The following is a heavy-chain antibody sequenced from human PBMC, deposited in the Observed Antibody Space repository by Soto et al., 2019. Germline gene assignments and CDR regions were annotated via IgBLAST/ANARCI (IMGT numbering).Heavy chain of an antibody. V-gene: IGHV3-74*01. CDR1: GFTLRSHR. Sequence: EVPLVESGGGLVQPGGSLRVSCAASGFTLRSHRIHWVRQAPGKGLEWVSRIDTDGGGTSYADSVKGRFTISTDNAKNTVYLQMNGLRAEDTPVYSWATVFDLWGQGTLVTVSS. CDR2: IDTDGGGT. J-gene: IGHJ5*02. CDR3: ATVFDL.